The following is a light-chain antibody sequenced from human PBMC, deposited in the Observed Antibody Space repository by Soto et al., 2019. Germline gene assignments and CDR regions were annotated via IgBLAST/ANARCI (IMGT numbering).Light chain of an antibody. CDR2: EVS. J-gene: IGLJ1*01. CDR3: GSYTGSIYV. CDR1: SSDVGGYEF. Sequence: QSALTQPASVSGSPGQSITISCTGTSSDVGGYEFVSWYQQHPGKAPKLMIYEVSNRPSGVSNRFSGSKSGNTASLTISGLQAEDEADYYCGSYTGSIYVFGTGTKLTVL. V-gene: IGLV2-14*01.